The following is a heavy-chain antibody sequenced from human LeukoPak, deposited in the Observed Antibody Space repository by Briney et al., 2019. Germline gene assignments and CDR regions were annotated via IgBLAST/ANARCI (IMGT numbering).Heavy chain of an antibody. V-gene: IGHV4-39*07. CDR1: GGSIRNGGYY. CDR2: INQSGST. CDR3: AREAAAGISWFDP. D-gene: IGHD6-13*01. Sequence: SETLSLTCTVSGGSIRNGGYYWGWIRQPPGKGLEWIGEINQSGSTNYNPSLKSRVTISVDTSKNQFSLKLSSVTAADTAVYYCAREAAAGISWFDPWGQGTLVTVSS. J-gene: IGHJ5*02.